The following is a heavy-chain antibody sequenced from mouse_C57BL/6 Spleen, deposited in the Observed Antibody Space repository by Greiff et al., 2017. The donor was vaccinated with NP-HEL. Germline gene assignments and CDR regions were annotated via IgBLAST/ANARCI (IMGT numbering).Heavy chain of an antibody. V-gene: IGHV1-59*01. Sequence: QVQLQQPGAELVRPGTSVKLSCKASGYTFTSYWMHWVKQRPGQGLEWIGVIDPSDSYTNYNQKFKGKATLTVDTSSSTAYMQLSSLTSEDSAVYDCARGYYGSSANWYFDVWGTGTTVTVSS. D-gene: IGHD1-1*01. CDR2: IDPSDSYT. J-gene: IGHJ1*03. CDR1: GYTFTSYW. CDR3: ARGYYGSSANWYFDV.